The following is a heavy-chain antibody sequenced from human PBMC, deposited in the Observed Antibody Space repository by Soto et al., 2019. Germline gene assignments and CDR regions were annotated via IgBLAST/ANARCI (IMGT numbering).Heavy chain of an antibody. D-gene: IGHD1-26*01. CDR3: ARTQVGATKMDYYYGMDV. Sequence: SETLSLTCTVSGGSISSYYWSWIRQPPGKGLEWIGYIYYSGSTNYNPSLKSRVTISVDTSKNQFSLKLSSVTAADTAVYYCARTQVGATKMDYYYGMDVWGQGTTVTVSS. V-gene: IGHV4-59*01. J-gene: IGHJ6*02. CDR2: IYYSGST. CDR1: GGSISSYY.